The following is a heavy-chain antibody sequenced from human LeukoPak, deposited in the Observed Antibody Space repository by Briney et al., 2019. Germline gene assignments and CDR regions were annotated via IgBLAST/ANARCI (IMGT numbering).Heavy chain of an antibody. Sequence: SETLSLTCAVYGGSSSGYYWSWIRQPPGKGLEWIGEINHSGSTNYNPSLKSRVTISVDTSKNQFSLKLSSVTAADTAVYYCARRRRGITIWASGFADAFDIWGQGTMVTVSS. J-gene: IGHJ3*02. CDR1: GGSSSGYY. V-gene: IGHV4-34*01. CDR2: INHSGST. CDR3: ARRRRGITIWASGFADAFDI. D-gene: IGHD3-9*01.